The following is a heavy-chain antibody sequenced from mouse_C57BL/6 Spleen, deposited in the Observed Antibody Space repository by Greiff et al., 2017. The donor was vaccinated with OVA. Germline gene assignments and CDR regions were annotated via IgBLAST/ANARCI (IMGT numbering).Heavy chain of an antibody. D-gene: IGHD4-1*01. Sequence: QLQQPGAELVRPGSSVKLSCKASGYTFTSYWMHWVKQRPIQGLEWIGNIDPSDSETHYNQKFKDKATLTVDKSSSTAYMQLSSLTSEDSAVYYCARELTGTSLAYWGQGTLVTVSA. J-gene: IGHJ3*01. V-gene: IGHV1-52*01. CDR1: GYTFTSYW. CDR3: ARELTGTSLAY. CDR2: IDPSDSET.